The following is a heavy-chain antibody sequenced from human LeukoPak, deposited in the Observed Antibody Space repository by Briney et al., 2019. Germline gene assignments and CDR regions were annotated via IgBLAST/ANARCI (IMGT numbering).Heavy chain of an antibody. CDR1: GYTFTSYG. V-gene: IGHV1-18*01. J-gene: IGHJ4*02. CDR2: ISAYNGNT. D-gene: IGHD3-3*01. CDR3: ARENTIFGVVSGGNYFDY. Sequence: ASVKVSCKASGYTFTSYGISWVRQAPGQGLEWMGWISAYNGNTNYAQKLQGRVTMTTDTSTSTAYMELRSLRSDDTAVYYCARENTIFGVVSGGNYFDYWGQGTLVTVSP.